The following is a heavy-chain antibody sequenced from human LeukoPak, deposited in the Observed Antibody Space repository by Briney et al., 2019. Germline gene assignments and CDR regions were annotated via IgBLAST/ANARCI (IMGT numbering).Heavy chain of an antibody. CDR2: IIPIFGTA. J-gene: IGHJ3*02. CDR1: GYTFTSYG. CDR3: ARDISHGGNPPNAFDI. Sequence: ASVKVSCKASGYTFTSYGISWVRQAPGQGLEWMGGIIPIFGTANYAQKFQGRVTITADKSTSTAYMELSSLRSDDTAVYYCARDISHGGNPPNAFDIWGQGTMVTVSS. D-gene: IGHD4-23*01. V-gene: IGHV1-69*06.